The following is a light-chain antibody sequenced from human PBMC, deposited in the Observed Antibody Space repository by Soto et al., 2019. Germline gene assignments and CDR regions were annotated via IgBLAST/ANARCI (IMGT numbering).Light chain of an antibody. Sequence: QSVLTQPPSVSGAPGQRVTISCTGSSSNIGAGYDVHWYQQLPGAAPKLLIYANKNRPAGVPDRFSGSKSGNTASLTISGLQAEDEADYFCTSPTPGSLYVFGSGTKVTVL. J-gene: IGLJ1*01. CDR1: SSNIGAGYD. CDR2: ANK. CDR3: TSPTPGSLYV. V-gene: IGLV1-40*01.